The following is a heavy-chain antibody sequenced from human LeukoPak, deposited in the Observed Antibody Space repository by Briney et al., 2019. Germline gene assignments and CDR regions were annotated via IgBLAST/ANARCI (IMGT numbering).Heavy chain of an antibody. J-gene: IGHJ4*02. D-gene: IGHD3-9*01. CDR2: IKQEGSAR. CDR1: GFSFSSYW. CDR3: AKDIRTDYVLTH. Sequence: GGSLRLSCVASGFSFSSYWMSWVRQTPGKGLEWVANIKQEGSARYYVDSVTGRFTISRDNAMNSLYLQMNSLRVEDTAVYYCAKDIRTDYVLTHWGQGTLVTVSS. V-gene: IGHV3-7*01.